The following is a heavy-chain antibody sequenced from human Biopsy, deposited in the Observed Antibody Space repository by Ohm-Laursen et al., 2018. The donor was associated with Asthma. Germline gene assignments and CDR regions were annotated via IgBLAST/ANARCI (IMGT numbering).Heavy chain of an antibody. J-gene: IGHJ5*02. Sequence: SLRLSCAASGFTLRRTGMHWVRQAPGQGLEWVAVIWDDDTNKHYADSVKGRFTISRDTSKNTLFLQMNSLRAEDSAAYYCAREKVIESRGFQNWFDPWGQGALVHVSS. D-gene: IGHD3-16*02. CDR1: GFTLRRTG. CDR3: AREKVIESRGFQNWFDP. V-gene: IGHV3-33*01. CDR2: IWDDDTNK.